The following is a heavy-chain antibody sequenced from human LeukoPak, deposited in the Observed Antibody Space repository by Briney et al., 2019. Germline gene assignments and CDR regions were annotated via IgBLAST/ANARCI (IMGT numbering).Heavy chain of an antibody. Sequence: GGSLRLSCAASGFTFTTYAMSWVRQAPGKGLEWVSVIYSDGNTNYGDSVKGRFTISRDNSKNTLYLQMNSLRADDTAVYYCARGVANYYDSSGYQNWGQGTLVTVSS. CDR1: GFTFTTYA. V-gene: IGHV3-53*01. CDR3: ARGVANYYDSSGYQN. CDR2: IYSDGNT. J-gene: IGHJ4*02. D-gene: IGHD3-22*01.